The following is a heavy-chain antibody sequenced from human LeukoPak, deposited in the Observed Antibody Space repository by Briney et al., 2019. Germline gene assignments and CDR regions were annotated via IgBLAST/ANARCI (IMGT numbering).Heavy chain of an antibody. Sequence: ASVTVSCTASGYTFTSYDINWVRQATGQGLEWMGWMNPNSDNTGYAQKFQGRVTITRNTSISTAYMELSSLRSEDTAVYYCARGGYSSESYYYYYYMDVWGKGTTVTVSS. CDR1: GYTFTSYD. CDR2: MNPNSDNT. D-gene: IGHD6-25*01. J-gene: IGHJ6*03. V-gene: IGHV1-8*03. CDR3: ARGGYSSESYYYYYYMDV.